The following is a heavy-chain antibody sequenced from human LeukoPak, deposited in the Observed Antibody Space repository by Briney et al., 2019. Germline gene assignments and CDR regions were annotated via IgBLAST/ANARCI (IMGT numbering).Heavy chain of an antibody. CDR1: GGSISSYY. J-gene: IGHJ3*01. CDR3: ARVGYATQRRVLSAVTIPTAGAFDV. CDR2: IYYSGST. D-gene: IGHD4-17*01. V-gene: IGHV4-59*12. Sequence: SETLSLTCTVSGGSISSYYWSWIRQPPGKGLEWIGYIYYSGSTNYKSSLKSRVTISVDTSKNQFSLKLSSVTAADTAVYYCARVGYATQRRVLSAVTIPTAGAFDVWGQGTLVAVSS.